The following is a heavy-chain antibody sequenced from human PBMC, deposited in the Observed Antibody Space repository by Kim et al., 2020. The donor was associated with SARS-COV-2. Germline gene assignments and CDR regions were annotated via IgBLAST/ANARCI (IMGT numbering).Heavy chain of an antibody. D-gene: IGHD6-13*01. CDR3: ARDGSSWYNWFDP. Sequence: YAQKLQGRVTMTTDTSASTAYMELRSLRSDDTAVYYCARDGSSWYNWFDPWGQGTLVTVSS. J-gene: IGHJ5*02. V-gene: IGHV1-18*01.